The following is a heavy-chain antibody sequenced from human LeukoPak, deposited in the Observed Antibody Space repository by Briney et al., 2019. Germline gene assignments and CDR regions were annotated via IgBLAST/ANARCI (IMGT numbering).Heavy chain of an antibody. D-gene: IGHD3-10*01. V-gene: IGHV3-43D*03. CDR3: AKDMAAYYYASGNIDY. Sequence: GGSLRLSCAASGFTFSDYYMSWIRQAPGKGLEWVSLISWDGGGTYYADTVKGRFTISRDNSKNSLYLQMNSLRAEDTALYYCAKDMAAYYYASGNIDYWGQGTLVTVSS. CDR2: ISWDGGGT. CDR1: GFTFSDYY. J-gene: IGHJ4*02.